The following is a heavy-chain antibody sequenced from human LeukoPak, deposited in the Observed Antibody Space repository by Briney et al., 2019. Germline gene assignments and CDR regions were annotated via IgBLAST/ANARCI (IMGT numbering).Heavy chain of an antibody. CDR3: ARDFEDNGYDY. CDR2: VSSDGRYK. D-gene: IGHD5-18*01. V-gene: IGHV3-30*03. J-gene: IGHJ4*02. CDR1: GFTFSTHG. Sequence: GMSLRLSCAGSGFTFSTHGMHWVRQAPGKGLEWVAYVSSDGRYKDYADSVKGRFTNSRDNSMNTLYLQMNSLRTEDTAVYYCARDFEDNGYDYWGQGTLVTVSS.